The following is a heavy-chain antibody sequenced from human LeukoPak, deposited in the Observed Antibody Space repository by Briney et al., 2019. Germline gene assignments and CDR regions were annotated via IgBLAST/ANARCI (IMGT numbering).Heavy chain of an antibody. D-gene: IGHD3-10*01. CDR3: ARGRYYYGSGSYEYYFDY. V-gene: IGHV4-59*01. CDR1: GGSISSCY. Sequence: SETLSLTCTVSGGSISSCYWSWIRQPPGKGLEWIGYIYYSGSTNYNPSLKSRVTISVDTSKNQFSLKLSSVTAADTAVYYCARGRYYYGSGSYEYYFDYWGQRTVVTVSS. CDR2: IYYSGST. J-gene: IGHJ4*02.